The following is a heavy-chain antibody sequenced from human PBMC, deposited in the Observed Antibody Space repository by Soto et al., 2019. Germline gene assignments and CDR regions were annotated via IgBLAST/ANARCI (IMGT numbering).Heavy chain of an antibody. Sequence: EVQLLESGGGLVQPGGSLRLSCAASGFTFSSYAMSWVRQAPGKGLEWVSAISGSGGSTYYADSVKGRFTISRDNSKNTLYLKMNSLRAEDTAVYYCAKTKIAAEIKYYYYGMDVWGQGTTVTVSS. V-gene: IGHV3-23*01. D-gene: IGHD6-13*01. CDR3: AKTKIAAEIKYYYYGMDV. J-gene: IGHJ6*02. CDR1: GFTFSSYA. CDR2: ISGSGGST.